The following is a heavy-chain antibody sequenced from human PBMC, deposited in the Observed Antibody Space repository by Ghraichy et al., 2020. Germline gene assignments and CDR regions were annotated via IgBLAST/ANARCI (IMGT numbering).Heavy chain of an antibody. CDR3: AKGEGYSSGWLTRGYYYYYMDV. Sequence: GGSLRLSCAASGFTFSSYAMSWVRQAPGKGLEWVSAISGSGGSTYYADSVKGRFTISRDNSKNTLYLQMNSLRAEDTAVYYCAKGEGYSSGWLTRGYYYYYMDVWGKGTTVTVSS. CDR1: GFTFSSYA. D-gene: IGHD6-19*01. J-gene: IGHJ6*03. CDR2: ISGSGGST. V-gene: IGHV3-23*01.